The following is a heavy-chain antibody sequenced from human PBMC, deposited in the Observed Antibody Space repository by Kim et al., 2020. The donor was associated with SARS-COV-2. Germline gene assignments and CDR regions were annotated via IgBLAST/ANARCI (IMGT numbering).Heavy chain of an antibody. J-gene: IGHJ6*02. V-gene: IGHV3-30*18. CDR1: GFTFSSYG. D-gene: IGHD1-26*01. Sequence: GGSLRLSCAASGFTFSSYGMHWVRQAPGKGLEWVAVISYDGSNKYYADSVKGRFTISRDNSKNTLYLQMNSLRAEDTAVYYCAKATSPIVGAYYYYYGMDVWGQGTTVTVSS. CDR2: ISYDGSNK. CDR3: AKATSPIVGAYYYYYGMDV.